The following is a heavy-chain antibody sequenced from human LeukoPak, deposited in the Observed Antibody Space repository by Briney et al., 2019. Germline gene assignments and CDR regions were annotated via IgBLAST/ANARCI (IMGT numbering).Heavy chain of an antibody. CDR1: GGSLKNHY. J-gene: IGHJ5*02. D-gene: IGHD4-17*01. CDR2: INSAGTT. CDR3: ARDEVGHYALAL. Sequence: SETLSLTCAVSGGSLKNHYLTWIRQSPGKRLEWIGLINSAGTTVYDPSLKSRVSISIDTSKNQFSLTMRSMTATDTAVYYCARDEVGHYALALWGQGTPVTVSS. V-gene: IGHV4-34*01.